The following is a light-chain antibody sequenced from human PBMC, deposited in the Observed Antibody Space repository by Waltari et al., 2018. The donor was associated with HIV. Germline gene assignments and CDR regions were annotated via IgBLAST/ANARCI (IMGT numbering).Light chain of an antibody. Sequence: QSVLTQPPSVSAAPGQKVTISCSGGSSNVGASYVSWYQQRPGAAPQLLLFDDDQRPSGIPDLFSGSKSGTSATLGITGLQTGDEADYYCATWDNRLTTVLFGGGTKLTVL. CDR1: SSNVGASY. J-gene: IGLJ2*01. V-gene: IGLV1-51*01. CDR2: DDD. CDR3: ATWDNRLTTVL.